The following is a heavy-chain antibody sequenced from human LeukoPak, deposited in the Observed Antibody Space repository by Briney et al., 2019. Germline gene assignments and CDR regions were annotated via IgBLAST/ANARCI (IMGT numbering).Heavy chain of an antibody. V-gene: IGHV4-39*07. CDR3: ARDSHYSSSSLYYYYYMNV. J-gene: IGHJ6*03. CDR2: IYYTGST. CDR1: GDSVSSSSNY. D-gene: IGHD6-6*01. Sequence: PSETLSLTCTVSGDSVSSSSNYWGWLRQPPGRGLEWIGNIYYTGSTYYNPSLKSRLNISIDTSENQFSLKLSSVTAADTAVYYCARDSHYSSSSLYYYYYMNVWGKGTTVTVSS.